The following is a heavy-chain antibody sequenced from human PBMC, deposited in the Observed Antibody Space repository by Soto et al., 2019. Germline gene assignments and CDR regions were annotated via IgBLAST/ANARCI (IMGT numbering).Heavy chain of an antibody. D-gene: IGHD3-16*02. CDR2: MNPNSGNT. CDR1: GYTFTSYD. CDR3: ARVFGGVYDYIWGSYRYDYYYMDV. V-gene: IGHV1-8*01. Sequence: ASVKVSCKASGYTFTSYDINWVRQATGQGLEWMGWMNPNSGNTGYAQKFQGRVTMTRNTSISTACMELSSLRSEDTAVYYCARVFGGVYDYIWGSYRYDYYYMDVWGKGTTVTVSS. J-gene: IGHJ6*03.